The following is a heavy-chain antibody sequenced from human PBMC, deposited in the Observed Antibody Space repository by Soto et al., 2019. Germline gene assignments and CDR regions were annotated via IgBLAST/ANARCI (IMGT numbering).Heavy chain of an antibody. Sequence: PSETLSLTCTVSGGSISSGGYYWSWIRQHPGKGLEWIGYIYYSGSTYYNPSLKSRVTISVDTSKNQFSLKLSPVTAADTSVYYFARGFFRLCYYYYMDVWGKGTTCTVSS. CDR2: IYYSGST. CDR1: GGSISSGGYY. V-gene: IGHV4-31*03. J-gene: IGHJ6*03. CDR3: ARGFFRLCYYYYMDV.